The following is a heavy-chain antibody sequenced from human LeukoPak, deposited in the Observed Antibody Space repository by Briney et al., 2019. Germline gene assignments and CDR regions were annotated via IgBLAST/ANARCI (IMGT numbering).Heavy chain of an antibody. CDR1: GFTFSCYA. CDR2: ISGSGGST. V-gene: IGHV3-23*01. Sequence: PGGSLRLSCAASGFTFSCYAMSWVRQAPGKGLEWVSAISGSGGSTYYADSVKGRFTISRDNSKNTLYLQMNSLRAEDTAVYYCAKGPDTAVVSAAMLQHWGQGTLVTVSS. J-gene: IGHJ1*01. D-gene: IGHD2-2*01. CDR3: AKGPDTAVVSAAMLQH.